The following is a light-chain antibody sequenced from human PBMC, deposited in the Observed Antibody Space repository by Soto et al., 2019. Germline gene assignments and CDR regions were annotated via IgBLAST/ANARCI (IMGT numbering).Light chain of an antibody. V-gene: IGKV3-20*01. CDR1: QSVSSSY. J-gene: IGKJ4*01. CDR3: PQYSQWPLS. Sequence: IVLTISVVTLSLSKGERATLSCRASQSVSSSYLAWYQQKPGQAPRLLIYGASSRATGIPDRFSGSGSGTDFTLTICSLQSEDFAVDCCPQYSQWPLSSCGGGNVDI. CDR2: GAS.